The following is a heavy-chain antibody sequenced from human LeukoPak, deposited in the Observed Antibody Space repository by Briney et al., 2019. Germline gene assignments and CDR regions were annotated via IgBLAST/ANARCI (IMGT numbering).Heavy chain of an antibody. Sequence: SSETLSLTCAVYGGSFSGYYWSWIRQPPGKGLEWIGEINHSGSTNYNPSLKSRATISVDTSKNQFSLKLSSVTAADTAVYYCALVRGVPAFWGQGTLVTVSS. D-gene: IGHD3-10*02. CDR3: ALVRGVPAF. V-gene: IGHV4-34*01. CDR1: GGSFSGYY. CDR2: INHSGST. J-gene: IGHJ4*02.